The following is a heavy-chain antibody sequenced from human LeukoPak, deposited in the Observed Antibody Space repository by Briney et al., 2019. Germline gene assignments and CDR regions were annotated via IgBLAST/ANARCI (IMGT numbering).Heavy chain of an antibody. CDR3: ARSLYGDYAYFDY. CDR2: IYPGDSDT. J-gene: IGHJ4*02. V-gene: IGHV5-51*01. D-gene: IGHD4-17*01. Sequence: GESLKISCKGSGYSFTSYWIGWVRQMPGRGLEWMGIIYPGDSDTRYSPSFQGQVTTSADKSISTAYLQWSSLKASDTAMYYCARSLYGDYAYFDYWGQGTLVTVSS. CDR1: GYSFTSYW.